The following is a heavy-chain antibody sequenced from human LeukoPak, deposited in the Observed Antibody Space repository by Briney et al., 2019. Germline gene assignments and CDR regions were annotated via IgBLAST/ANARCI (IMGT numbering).Heavy chain of an antibody. CDR1: GFIFRNYA. J-gene: IGHJ4*02. V-gene: IGHV3-23*01. Sequence: PGGSLRLSRAASGFIFRNYAMSWVRQAPGKGLEWVSAITGSGDTTYYADSVKGRFTISRDNSKNTLYVEMNTLRAEDTAVSYCAKWGDYDILTGYYVSDFWGQGTLVTVSS. CDR3: AKWGDYDILTGYYVSDF. CDR2: ITGSGDTT. D-gene: IGHD3-9*01.